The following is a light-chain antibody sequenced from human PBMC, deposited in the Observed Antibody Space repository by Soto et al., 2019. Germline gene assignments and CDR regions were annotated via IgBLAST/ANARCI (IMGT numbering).Light chain of an antibody. J-gene: IGLJ2*01. CDR3: CSYATPRQ. Sequence: QSALTQPASVSGSPGQSITISCTGTTSDVGSYNLVSWYQQHPGKAPKLIIYEVSKRPSGVSTRFSGSKSGNMASLTISGLQAEDEAEYYCCSYATPRQFGGGTKLTVL. CDR1: TSDVGSYNL. V-gene: IGLV2-23*02. CDR2: EVS.